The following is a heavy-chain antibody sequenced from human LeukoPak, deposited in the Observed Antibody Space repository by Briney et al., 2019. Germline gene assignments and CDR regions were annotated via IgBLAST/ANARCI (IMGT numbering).Heavy chain of an antibody. CDR3: AGCYYDFWSGYFYGTNWFDP. V-gene: IGHV3-30-3*02. CDR1: GFTFRSHA. Sequence: PGGSLRLSCATSGFTFRSHAMHWVRQSPGKGLEWVAVISYDGSNKYYADSVKGRFTISRDNSKNTLYLQMNSLRAEDTAVYYCAGCYYDFWSGYFYGTNWFDPWGQGTLVTVSS. D-gene: IGHD3-3*01. J-gene: IGHJ5*02. CDR2: ISYDGSNK.